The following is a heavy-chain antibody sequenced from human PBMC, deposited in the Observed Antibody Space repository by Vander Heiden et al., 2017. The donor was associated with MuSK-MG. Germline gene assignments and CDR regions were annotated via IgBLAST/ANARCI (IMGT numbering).Heavy chain of an antibody. V-gene: IGHV3-23*01. D-gene: IGHD1-1*01. Sequence: EVPLFEFGGGLVQPGGSLRPSWSAPGFTFSRYAIHLVRQAPGKGLEWVSSFGGSSAGTYYADSVKGRFTISRDNSKNTLYLQMNSLRAEDTAVYYCARTGQIDYWGQGTLVTVSS. CDR1: GFTFSRYA. J-gene: IGHJ4*02. CDR3: ARTGQIDY. CDR2: FGGSSAGT.